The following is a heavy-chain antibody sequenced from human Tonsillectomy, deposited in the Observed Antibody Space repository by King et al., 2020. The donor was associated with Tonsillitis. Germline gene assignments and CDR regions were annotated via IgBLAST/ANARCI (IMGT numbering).Heavy chain of an antibody. CDR3: ARDQSSYDSSGYYSD. D-gene: IGHD3-22*01. V-gene: IGHV3-30*05. Sequence: VQLVESGGGVVQPGRSLRLSCAASGFTFSSYGMHWVRQAPGQGLEWVAVISYDGSDKYYVDSVKGRFTISRDNSKNTLYLQMNSLRAEDTAVYYCARDQSSYDSSGYYSDWGQGTMVTVSS. CDR2: ISYDGSDK. J-gene: IGHJ3*01. CDR1: GFTFSSYG.